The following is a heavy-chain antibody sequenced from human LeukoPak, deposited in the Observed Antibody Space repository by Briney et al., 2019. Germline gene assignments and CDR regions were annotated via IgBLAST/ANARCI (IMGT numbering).Heavy chain of an antibody. V-gene: IGHV1-2*02. CDR2: INPNSGGT. Sequence: ASVKVSCKASGYTFTGYYMHWVRQAPGQGLEWMGWINPNSGGTNYAQKFQGRVTITADESTSTAYMELSSLRSEDTAVYYCASRAWGSGSYYATFYYYYYYMDVWGKGTTVTVSS. CDR3: ASRAWGSGSYYATFYYYYYYMDV. D-gene: IGHD3-10*01. CDR1: GYTFTGYY. J-gene: IGHJ6*03.